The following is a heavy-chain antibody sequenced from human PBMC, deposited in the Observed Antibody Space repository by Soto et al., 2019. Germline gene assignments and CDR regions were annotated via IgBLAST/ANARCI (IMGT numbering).Heavy chain of an antibody. V-gene: IGHV3-23*01. J-gene: IGHJ6*02. CDR1: GFTFSSYA. CDR3: ARGSDDFWSGYYPIYYYYGMDV. CDR2: ISGSGGST. Sequence: PGGSLRLSCAASGFTFSSYAMSWVRQAPGKGLEWVSAISGSGGSTYYADSVKGRFTISRDNSKNTLYLQMNSLRAEDTAVYYCARGSDDFWSGYYPIYYYYGMDVWGQGTRVTVS. D-gene: IGHD3-3*01.